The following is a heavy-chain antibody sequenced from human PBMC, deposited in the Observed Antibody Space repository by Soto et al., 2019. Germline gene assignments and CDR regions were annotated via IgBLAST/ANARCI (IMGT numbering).Heavy chain of an antibody. CDR1: GFTFRSYS. CDR2: ISSSSSYI. V-gene: IGHV3-21*01. CDR3: ARIQLAYDAFRI. D-gene: IGHD6-6*01. Sequence: GGSLRLSCAASGFTFRSYSMNVCRQAPGKGLEWVSSISSSSSYIYYADSVKGRFTISRDNAKNSLYLQMNSLRAEDTAVYYCARIQLAYDAFRIWGQGTIVTVSS. J-gene: IGHJ3*02.